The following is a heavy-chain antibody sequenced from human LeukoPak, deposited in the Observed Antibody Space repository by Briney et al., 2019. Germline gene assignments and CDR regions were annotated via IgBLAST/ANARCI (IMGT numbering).Heavy chain of an antibody. V-gene: IGHV1-24*01. CDR2: INLEHGNP. CDR3: AKGVAVAGTPPGGDY. D-gene: IGHD6-19*01. CDR1: GSSLIELS. J-gene: IGHJ4*02. Sequence: EASVKVSCKVSGSSLIELSTHWVRQAPGKGLEGMGGINLEHGNPVYAQKFQGRITMTEDTTTDTAYMEVNSLTSEDTAIYYCAKGVAVAGTPPGGDYWGQGTLLTVSS.